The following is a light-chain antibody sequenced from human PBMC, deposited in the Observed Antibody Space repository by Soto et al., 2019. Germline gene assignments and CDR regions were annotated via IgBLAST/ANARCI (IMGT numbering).Light chain of an antibody. J-gene: IGLJ1*01. CDR1: NSDLGSYNL. CDR2: EGT. V-gene: IGLV2-14*02. CDR3: SSYTNINTRACV. Sequence: QSVLTQPASVSGSPGQSITISCTGTNSDLGSYNLVSWFQQHPGKVPKVMIYEGTDRPSGVSNRFSGSKSGNTASLTISGLQAEDEAEYYCSSYTNINTRACVFGTGTKLTVL.